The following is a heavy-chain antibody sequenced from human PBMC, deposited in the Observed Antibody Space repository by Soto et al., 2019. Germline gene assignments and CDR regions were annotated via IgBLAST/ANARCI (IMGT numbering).Heavy chain of an antibody. CDR3: AGRPHYDILTGYYNAFDI. CDR1: GFTFSSYW. J-gene: IGHJ3*02. CDR2: IKQDGSEK. V-gene: IGHV3-7*01. Sequence: GGSLRLSCAASGFTFSSYWMSWVRQAPGKGLEWVANIKQDGSEKYYVDSVKGRFTISRDNAKNSLYLQMNSLRAEDTSVYYCAGRPHYDILTGYYNAFDIWGQGTMVTVSS. D-gene: IGHD3-9*01.